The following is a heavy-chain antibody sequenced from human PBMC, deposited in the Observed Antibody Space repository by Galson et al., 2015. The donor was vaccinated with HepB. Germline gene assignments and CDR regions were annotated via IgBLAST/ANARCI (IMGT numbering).Heavy chain of an antibody. CDR2: IYPGDSDT. V-gene: IGHV5-51*01. CDR1: GYSFTSYW. D-gene: IGHD2-21*02. J-gene: IGHJ5*02. Sequence: QSGAEVKKPGESLKISCKGSGYSFTSYWIGWVRQMPGKGLEWMGIIYPGDSDTRYSPSFQGQVTISADKSISTAYLQWSSLKASDTAMYYCARKAPGGSPRGHCGGDCPNWFDPWGQGTLVTVSS. CDR3: ARKAPGGSPRGHCGGDCPNWFDP.